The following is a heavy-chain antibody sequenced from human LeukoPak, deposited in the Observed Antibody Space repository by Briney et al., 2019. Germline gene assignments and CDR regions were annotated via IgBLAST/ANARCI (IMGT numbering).Heavy chain of an antibody. Sequence: PGGSLRLSCAVSGLTFSDDYMSWIRQAPGKGLEWVSYISSSGSSIYYADSVKGRFSISRDNAKNALYLQMNSLRAEDTGVYYCARGGSRYCSSTSCSSGYYYYHMDVWGKGTTVTVSS. CDR1: GLTFSDDY. D-gene: IGHD2-2*01. V-gene: IGHV3-11*04. J-gene: IGHJ6*03. CDR3: ARGGSRYCSSTSCSSGYYYYHMDV. CDR2: ISSSGSSI.